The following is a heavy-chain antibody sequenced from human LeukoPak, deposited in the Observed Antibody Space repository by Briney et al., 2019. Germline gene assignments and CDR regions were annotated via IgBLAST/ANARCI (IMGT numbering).Heavy chain of an antibody. Sequence: GASVKVSCKVSGYTLTELSMHWVRQAPGKGLEWMGGFGPEDGETIYAQKFQGRVTMTEDTSTDTAYMELSSLRSEDTAVYYCATGTTVTTDRPNNWFDPWGQGTLVTVSS. J-gene: IGHJ5*02. CDR1: GYTLTELS. D-gene: IGHD4-17*01. CDR2: FGPEDGET. V-gene: IGHV1-24*01. CDR3: ATGTTVTTDRPNNWFDP.